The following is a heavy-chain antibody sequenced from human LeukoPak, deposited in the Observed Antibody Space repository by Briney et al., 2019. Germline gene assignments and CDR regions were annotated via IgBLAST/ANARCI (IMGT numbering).Heavy chain of an antibody. J-gene: IGHJ6*02. CDR2: INPNSGGT. CDR3: ARDGSYYDFWSGYYPYYYYYGMDV. D-gene: IGHD3-3*01. Sequence: ASVKVSCKASGYTFTGYYMHWVRQAPGQGLEWMGRINPNSGGTNYAQKFQGRVTMTRDTSISTAYMELGRLRSDDTAVYYCARDGSYYDFWSGYYPYYYYYGMDVWGQGTTVTVSS. V-gene: IGHV1-2*06. CDR1: GYTFTGYY.